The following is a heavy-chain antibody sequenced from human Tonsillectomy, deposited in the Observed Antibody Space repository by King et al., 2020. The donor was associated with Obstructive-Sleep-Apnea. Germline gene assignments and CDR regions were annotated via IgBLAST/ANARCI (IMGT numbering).Heavy chain of an antibody. CDR2: IYYSGST. D-gene: IGHD3-16*01. CDR1: GGSISSYY. V-gene: IGHV4-59*01. Sequence: QLQESGPGLVKPSETLSLTCTVSGGSISSYYWSWIRQPPGKGLEWIGYIYYSGSTNYNPSLKSRVTISVDTSKNQFSLKLSSVTAADTAVYYCARGDLKGGFDYWGQGTLVTVSS. CDR3: ARGDLKGGFDY. J-gene: IGHJ4*02.